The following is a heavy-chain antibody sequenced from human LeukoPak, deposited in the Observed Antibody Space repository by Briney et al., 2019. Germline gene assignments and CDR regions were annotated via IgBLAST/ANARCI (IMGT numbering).Heavy chain of an antibody. CDR1: GYTFTTYD. Sequence: ASVKVSCKASGYTFTTYDITWVRQATGQGLEWMGWMNPNSGNTGYAQKFQGRVTMTRNTSISTAYMELSSLRSEDTAVYYCAREYSSSSGVVVAFDIWGQGTMVTVSS. V-gene: IGHV1-8*01. J-gene: IGHJ3*02. CDR2: MNPNSGNT. D-gene: IGHD6-6*01. CDR3: AREYSSSSGVVVAFDI.